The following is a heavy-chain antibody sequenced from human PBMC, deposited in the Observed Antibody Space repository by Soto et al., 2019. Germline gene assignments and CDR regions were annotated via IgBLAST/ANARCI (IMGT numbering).Heavy chain of an antibody. CDR3: ARGTPHCSSTSCEDRDGYNYVPGEFDY. V-gene: IGHV4-59*01. CDR2: IYYGGST. CDR1: GGSISSYY. Sequence: SETLSLTCTVSGGSISSYYWSWIRQPPGKGLEWIGYIYYGGSTNYNPSLKSRVTISVGTSKNQFSLKLSSVTAADTAVYYCARGTPHCSSTSCEDRDGYNYVPGEFDYWGQGTLVTVSS. D-gene: IGHD2-2*01. J-gene: IGHJ4*02.